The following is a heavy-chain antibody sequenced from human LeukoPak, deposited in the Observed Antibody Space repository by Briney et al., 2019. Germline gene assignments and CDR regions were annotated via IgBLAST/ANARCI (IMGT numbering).Heavy chain of an antibody. J-gene: IGHJ4*02. D-gene: IGHD5-12*01. CDR2: IYPGDSDT. CDR1: GYSFTSYW. CDR3: ARALIGYSGYDGSYFDY. V-gene: IGHV5-51*01. Sequence: PGESLKISCKGSGYSFTSYWIGWVRQMPGKGLEWMGIIYPGDSDTRYSPSFQGQVTISADKSISTAYLQWSSLKASDTAMYYCARALIGYSGYDGSYFDYWGQGTLVTVSS.